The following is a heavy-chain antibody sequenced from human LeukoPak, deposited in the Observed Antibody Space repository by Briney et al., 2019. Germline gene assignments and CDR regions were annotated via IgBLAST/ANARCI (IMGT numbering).Heavy chain of an antibody. D-gene: IGHD2-15*01. CDR1: GFTFSGST. Sequence: GGSLRLSCAASGFTFSGSTIHWVRQSSGKGLEWVGQIDKKDKGYSTAPASAASGKCRFTISRDDWINTAYLQMKSLKTEDTALYYCTRDRGTYNWFDPWGQGTLVTVSS. CDR2: IDKKDKGYSTAP. V-gene: IGHV3-73*01. CDR3: TRDRGTYNWFDP. J-gene: IGHJ5*02.